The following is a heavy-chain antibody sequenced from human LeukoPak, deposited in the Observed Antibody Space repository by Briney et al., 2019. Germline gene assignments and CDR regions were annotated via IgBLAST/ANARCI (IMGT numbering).Heavy chain of an antibody. CDR3: ARGPDSSSVWFVP. J-gene: IGHJ5*02. D-gene: IGHD6-6*01. V-gene: IGHV1-69*06. CDR1: GVTFSSYA. CDR2: IIPIFGTA. Sequence: SVKLSCTASGVTFSSYAISWVRQAPGQGLEWMGGIIPIFGTANYAQKFQGRITITADKSTSTAYMKLRRLRSEDTAVYYCARGPDSSSVWFVPWGQGTLVSVSS.